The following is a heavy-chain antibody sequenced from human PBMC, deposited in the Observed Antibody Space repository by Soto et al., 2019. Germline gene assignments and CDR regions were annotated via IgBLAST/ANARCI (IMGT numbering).Heavy chain of an antibody. V-gene: IGHV1-69*01. CDR2: IIPIFGTA. CDR3: ARDPRPKRRYYYCGMDV. J-gene: IGHJ6*02. CDR1: AGTFSSYA. Sequence: QVQLVQSGAEVKKPGSSVKVSCKASAGTFSSYAISWVRQAPGQGLEWMGGIIPIFGTANYAQKFQGRVTITADESTSTAYMELSSLRSEDTAVYYCARDPRPKRRYYYCGMDVWGQGTTVTVSS.